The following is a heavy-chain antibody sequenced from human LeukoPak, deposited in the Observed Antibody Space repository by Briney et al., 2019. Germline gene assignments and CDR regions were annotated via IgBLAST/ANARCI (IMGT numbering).Heavy chain of an antibody. D-gene: IGHD3-3*01. CDR2: IHYSGST. Sequence: PSETLSLTCTVSGGSISSYYWSWIRQPPGKGLEWIGYIHYSGSTNYNPSLKSRVTISVDTSNQFPLKLSSVTAADTAVYYCARYDFRSGHHDAFDIWGHGTMVTVSS. V-gene: IGHV4-59*08. J-gene: IGHJ3*02. CDR1: GGSISSYY. CDR3: ARYDFRSGHHDAFDI.